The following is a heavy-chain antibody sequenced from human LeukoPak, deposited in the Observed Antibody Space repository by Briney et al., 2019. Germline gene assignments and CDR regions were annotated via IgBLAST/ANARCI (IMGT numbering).Heavy chain of an antibody. J-gene: IGHJ5*02. V-gene: IGHV3-48*03. CDR2: ISYSGSTT. CDR1: GFTFTNFE. CDR3: ARAGPPAFDP. Sequence: GGSLRLSCAASGFTFTNFEMNWVRQAPGKGLEWVSYISYSGSTTSYADSVKGRFTTSRDNAKNSLYLQMNSLRAEDTAVYYCARAGPPAFDPWGQGTLVTVSS.